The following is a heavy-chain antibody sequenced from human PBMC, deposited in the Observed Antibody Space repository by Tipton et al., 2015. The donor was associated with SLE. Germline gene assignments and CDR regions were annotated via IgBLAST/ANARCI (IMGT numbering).Heavy chain of an antibody. CDR2: IYTSGST. CDR1: GGSISSGSYY. Sequence: TLSLTCTVSGGSISSGSYYWSWIRQPAGKGLEWIGYIYTSGSTNYNPSLKSRVTISVDTSKNQFSLKLSSVTAADTAVYYCARCLEYYYDSSGLDYMDVWGKGTTVTVSS. D-gene: IGHD3-22*01. J-gene: IGHJ6*03. V-gene: IGHV4-61*09. CDR3: ARCLEYYYDSSGLDYMDV.